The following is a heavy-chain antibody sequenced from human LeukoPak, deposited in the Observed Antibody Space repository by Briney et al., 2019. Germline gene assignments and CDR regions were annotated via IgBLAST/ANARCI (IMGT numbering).Heavy chain of an antibody. V-gene: IGHV4-38-2*01. CDR1: GYTISSGYY. CDR3: AGTPKLGYCSSTSCSSAPD. J-gene: IGHJ4*02. Sequence: PSETLSLTCAVSGYTISSGYYWGWIRQPPGKGLEWIGSIYYSGSTYYNPSLKSRVTISVDTSKNQFSLKLSSVTAADTAVYYCAGTPKLGYCSSTSCSSAPDWGQGTLVTVSS. D-gene: IGHD2-2*01. CDR2: IYYSGST.